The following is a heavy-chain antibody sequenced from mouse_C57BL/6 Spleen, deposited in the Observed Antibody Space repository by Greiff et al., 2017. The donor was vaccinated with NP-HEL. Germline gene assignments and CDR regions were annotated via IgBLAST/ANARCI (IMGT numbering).Heavy chain of an antibody. CDR1: GFTFSDYG. V-gene: IGHV5-17*01. CDR2: ISSGSSTI. J-gene: IGHJ4*01. CDR3: PRISRYYAMDY. Sequence: EVQLMESGGGLVKPGGSLKLSCAASGFTFSDYGMHWVRQAPEKGLEWVAYISSGSSTIYYADTVKGRFTISRDNAKNTLFLQMTSLRSEDTAMYYCPRISRYYAMDYWGQGTSVTVSS.